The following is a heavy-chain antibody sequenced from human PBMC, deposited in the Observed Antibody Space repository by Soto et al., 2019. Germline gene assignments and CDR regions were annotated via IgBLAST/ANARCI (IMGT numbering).Heavy chain of an antibody. CDR3: ARDPAQEMHGIWSGYYADWYFDL. CDR2: IYYSGST. V-gene: IGHV4-31*03. D-gene: IGHD3-3*01. J-gene: IGHJ2*01. CDR1: GGSISSGGYY. Sequence: QVQLQESGPGLVKPSQTLSLTCTVSGGSISSGGYYWSWIRQHPGKGLEWIGYIYYSGSTYYNPSLKSRVTISVDTSKNQFSLKLSSVTAADTAVYYCARDPAQEMHGIWSGYYADWYFDLWGCGTLVTVSS.